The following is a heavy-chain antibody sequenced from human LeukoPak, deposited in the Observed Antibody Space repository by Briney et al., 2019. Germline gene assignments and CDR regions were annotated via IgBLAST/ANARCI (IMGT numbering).Heavy chain of an antibody. Sequence: EASVKVSCKASGGTFSSYAISWVRQAPGQGLEWMGGIIPIFGTANYAQKFQGRVTITADESTSTAYMELSGLRSEDTAVYYCASVDTAMATDYWGQGTLVTVSS. D-gene: IGHD5-18*01. CDR2: IIPIFGTA. J-gene: IGHJ4*02. CDR3: ASVDTAMATDY. CDR1: GGTFSSYA. V-gene: IGHV1-69*13.